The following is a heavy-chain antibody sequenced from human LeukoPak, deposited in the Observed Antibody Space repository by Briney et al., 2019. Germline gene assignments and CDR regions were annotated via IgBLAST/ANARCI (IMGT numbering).Heavy chain of an antibody. CDR1: GGSFSGYY. D-gene: IGHD6-19*01. Sequence: PSETLSLTCAVYGGSFSGYYWSWIRRPPGKGLEWIEEINHSGSTNYNPSLKSRVTISVDTSKNQFSLKLSSVTAADTAVYYCARHSGWYVYWGQGTLVTVSS. CDR3: ARHSGWYVY. CDR2: INHSGST. J-gene: IGHJ4*02. V-gene: IGHV4-34*01.